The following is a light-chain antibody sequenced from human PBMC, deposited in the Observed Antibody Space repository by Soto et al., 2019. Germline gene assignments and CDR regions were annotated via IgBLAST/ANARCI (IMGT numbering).Light chain of an antibody. Sequence: DIQMTQSPSTLSASVGDRVTITCRASQTIGSSLAWYQHKPGKAPKLLIFDDSTLQTGVSSTFSGSGFGTDFTLTISNLQSDDFATYYCQQHNDYSPVTFGQGTKLEIK. J-gene: IGKJ2*01. V-gene: IGKV1-5*01. CDR3: QQHNDYSPVT. CDR1: QTIGSS. CDR2: DDS.